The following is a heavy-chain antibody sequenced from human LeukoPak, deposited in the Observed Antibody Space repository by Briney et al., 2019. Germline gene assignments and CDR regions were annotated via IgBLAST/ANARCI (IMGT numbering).Heavy chain of an antibody. V-gene: IGHV4-59*01. CDR2: IYYSGST. D-gene: IGHD2-2*01. CDR3: ARGLVTSWGPYYMDV. Sequence: SETLSLTWTVSGGSISSYYWSWIRKPPGKGLEGIGYIYYSGSTNYNPSLKSRVIISVDTSKNQFSLKLSSVTAADTAVYYCARGLVTSWGPYYMDVRGKGTTVTVPS. J-gene: IGHJ6*03. CDR1: GGSISSYY.